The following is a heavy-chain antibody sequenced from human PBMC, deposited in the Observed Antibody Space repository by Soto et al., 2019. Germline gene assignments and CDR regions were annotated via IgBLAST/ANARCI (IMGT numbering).Heavy chain of an antibody. D-gene: IGHD6-13*01. Sequence: AGGSLRLSCAASGFTFSDYYMSWIRQAPGKGLEWVSYITSSGSTIYYADSVKGRFTISRDNAKNSMSLQMNSLRAEDTAVYYCARGLSSSWYGLDYYYYGMDVWGQGTTVTVSS. CDR3: ARGLSSSWYGLDYYYYGMDV. CDR1: GFTFSDYY. V-gene: IGHV3-11*01. CDR2: ITSSGSTI. J-gene: IGHJ6*02.